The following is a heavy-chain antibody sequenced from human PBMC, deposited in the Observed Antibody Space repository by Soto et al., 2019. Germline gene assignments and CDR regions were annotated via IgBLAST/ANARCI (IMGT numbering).Heavy chain of an antibody. Sequence: SETLSLTCTVSGGSISSYYWSWIRQPPGKGLEWIGYIYYSGSTNYNPSLKSRVTISVDTSKNQFSLKLSSVTAADTAVYYCARHYLDPYCSSTSCLRFDYWGQGTLVPVSS. V-gene: IGHV4-59*08. CDR3: ARHYLDPYCSSTSCLRFDY. D-gene: IGHD2-2*01. J-gene: IGHJ4*02. CDR2: IYYSGST. CDR1: GGSISSYY.